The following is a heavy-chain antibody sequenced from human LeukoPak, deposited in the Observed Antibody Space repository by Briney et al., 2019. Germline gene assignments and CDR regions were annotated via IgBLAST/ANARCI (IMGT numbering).Heavy chain of an antibody. Sequence: ASVKVSCKASGYTFTSYYMHWVRQAPGQGLEWMGIINPSGGSTSYAQKFQGRVTMTRDTSTSTVYMELSSLRSEDTAVYYCARSPVGPEPYYYYYMDVWGKGTTVTVSS. CDR3: ARSPVGPEPYYYYYMDV. J-gene: IGHJ6*03. V-gene: IGHV1-46*01. CDR1: GYTFTSYY. CDR2: INPSGGST.